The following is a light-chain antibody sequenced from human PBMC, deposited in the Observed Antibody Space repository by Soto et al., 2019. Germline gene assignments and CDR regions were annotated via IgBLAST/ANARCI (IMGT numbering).Light chain of an antibody. CDR1: QSVSNNY. Sequence: IVLTQSPGTLPLSPGERATLSCRASQSVSNNYLAWYQQKPGQAPRLLIYGASNRATGIPDRFSGSGSGTDFTLTISRLEPEDFAVYYCQQDGSSGTFGQGTKVDIK. CDR3: QQDGSSGT. J-gene: IGKJ1*01. V-gene: IGKV3-20*01. CDR2: GAS.